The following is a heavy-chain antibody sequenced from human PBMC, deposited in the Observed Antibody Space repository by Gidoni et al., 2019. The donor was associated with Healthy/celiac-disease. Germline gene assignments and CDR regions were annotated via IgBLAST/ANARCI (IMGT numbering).Heavy chain of an antibody. J-gene: IGHJ6*02. CDR2: LYHSGST. CDR3: ARDFRSLLYSGYDLKLHYYYYGMDV. D-gene: IGHD5-12*01. Sequence: QVQLQESGPGLVKPSGTLSLTCAVSGGSISSSTWWRWVRQPPGQGLAWFGELYHSGSTNYNPALKSRVTISVDKSKNQFSLKLSSVTAADTAVYYCARDFRSLLYSGYDLKLHYYYYGMDVWGQGTTVTVSS. CDR1: GGSISSSTW. V-gene: IGHV4-4*02.